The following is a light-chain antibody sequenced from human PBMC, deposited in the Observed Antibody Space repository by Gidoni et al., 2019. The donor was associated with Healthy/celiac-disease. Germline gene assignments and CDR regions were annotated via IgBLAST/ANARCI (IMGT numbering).Light chain of an antibody. J-gene: IGLJ2*01. CDR1: SGYSDYK. CDR2: VGTGGIVG. V-gene: IGLV9-49*01. CDR3: GADHGSGSNFFVV. Sequence: QPVLTQPPSASASLGASVTLTSTLSSGYSDYKVDWYQQRPGKGPRFVMRVGTGGIVGSKGDGIPDRFSVLGSGLNRYLTIKNIQEEDESDYHCGADHGSGSNFFVVFGGGTKLTVL.